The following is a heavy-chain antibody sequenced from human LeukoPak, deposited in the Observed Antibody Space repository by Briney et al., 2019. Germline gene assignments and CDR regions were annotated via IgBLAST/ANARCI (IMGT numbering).Heavy chain of an antibody. CDR1: GGSISSSSYY. CDR3: ARVNRDGRSYRYYFDY. V-gene: IGHV4-39*07. CDR2: IYYSGST. D-gene: IGHD1-26*01. Sequence: NSSETLSLTCTVSGGSISSSSYYWGWIRQPPGKGLEWIGSIYYSGSTYYNPSLKSRVTISVDTSKNQFSLKLSSVTAADTAVYYCARVNRDGRSYRYYFDYWGQGTLVTVSS. J-gene: IGHJ4*02.